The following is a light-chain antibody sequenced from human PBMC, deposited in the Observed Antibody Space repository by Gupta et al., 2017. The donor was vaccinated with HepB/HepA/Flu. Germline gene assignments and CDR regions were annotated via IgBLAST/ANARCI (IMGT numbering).Light chain of an antibody. CDR1: QTISSY. CDR3: QQSVNSPRT. CDR2: AAS. J-gene: IGKJ1*01. Sequence: DIHMTQSPSSLSASVGDRVTITCRASQTISSYLNWYQHKPGKAPNLLIYAASNLQSGVPSRFSGSGSGTDFTLTISSLQPEDFATYYCQQSVNSPRTFGQGTKVEIK. V-gene: IGKV1-39*01.